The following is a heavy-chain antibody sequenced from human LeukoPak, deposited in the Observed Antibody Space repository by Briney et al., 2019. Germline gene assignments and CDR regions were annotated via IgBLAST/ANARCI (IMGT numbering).Heavy chain of an antibody. CDR1: GGSISSYY. V-gene: IGHV4-59*08. CDR2: ICYSGST. CDR3: ASSLGYSYGYPPDY. Sequence: PSETLSLTCTVSGGSISSYYWSWIRQPPGKGLEWIGYICYSGSTNYNPSLKSRVTISVDTSKNQFSLKLSSVTAADTAVYYCASSLGYSYGYPPDYWGQGTLVTVSS. D-gene: IGHD5-18*01. J-gene: IGHJ4*02.